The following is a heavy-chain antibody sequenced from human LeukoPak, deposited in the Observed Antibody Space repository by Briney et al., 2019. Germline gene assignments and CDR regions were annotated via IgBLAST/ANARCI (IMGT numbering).Heavy chain of an antibody. D-gene: IGHD5-12*01. CDR3: ARGDRGYDGGGVDY. CDR1: GFTFSNAW. J-gene: IGHJ4*02. CDR2: IYSGGST. V-gene: IGHV3-53*01. Sequence: GGSLRLSCAASGFTFSNAWMSWVRQAPGKGLEWVSVIYSGGSTYYADSVKGRFTISRDNSKNTLYLQMNSLRAEDTAVYYCARGDRGYDGGGVDYWGQGTLVTVSS.